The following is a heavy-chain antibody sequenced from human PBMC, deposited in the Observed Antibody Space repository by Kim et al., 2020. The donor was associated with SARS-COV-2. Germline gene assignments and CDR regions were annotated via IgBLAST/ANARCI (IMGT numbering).Heavy chain of an antibody. V-gene: IGHV3-15*01. D-gene: IGHD3-22*01. CDR2: IKSKTDGGTT. CDR1: GFTFSNAW. Sequence: GGSLRLSCAASGFTFSNAWMSWVRQAPGKGLEWVGRIKSKTDGGTTDYAAPVKGRFTISRDDSKNTLYLQMNSLKTEDTAVYYCTTDTRESYYYDSSGYYNYWGQGTLVTVSS. J-gene: IGHJ4*02. CDR3: TTDTRESYYYDSSGYYNY.